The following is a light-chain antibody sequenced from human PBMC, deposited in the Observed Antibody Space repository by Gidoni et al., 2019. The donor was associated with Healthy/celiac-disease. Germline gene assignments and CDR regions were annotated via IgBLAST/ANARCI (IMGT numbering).Light chain of an antibody. J-gene: IGKJ4*01. CDR1: QSLLHSNGYNY. CDR2: LGS. V-gene: IGKV2-28*01. CDR3: MQAQQTPLT. Sequence: DIVMIQSPLSLPVTPGEPASISCRSSQSLLHSNGYNYLDWYLQKPGQSPQLRIYLGSHRASGVPDRFTGSGSGTDFTLKISRVEAEEVGSYYCMQAQQTPLTFGGGTKVEIK.